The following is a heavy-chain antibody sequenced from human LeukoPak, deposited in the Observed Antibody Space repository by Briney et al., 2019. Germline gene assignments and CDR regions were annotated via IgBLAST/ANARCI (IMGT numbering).Heavy chain of an antibody. CDR3: ARSYTSGWWNAFDI. CDR2: IYYSGST. CDR1: GGSISSYY. D-gene: IGHD6-19*01. Sequence: PSETLSLTCTVSGGSISSYYWSWIRQPPGKGLEWIGYIYYSGSTNYSPSLKSRVTISVDTSKNQFSLKLSSVTAADTAVYYCARSYTSGWWNAFDIWGQGTMVTVSS. J-gene: IGHJ3*02. V-gene: IGHV4-59*08.